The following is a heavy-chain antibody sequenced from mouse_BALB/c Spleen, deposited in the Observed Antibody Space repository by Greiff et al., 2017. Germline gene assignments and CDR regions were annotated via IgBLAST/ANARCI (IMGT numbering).Heavy chain of an antibody. CDR2: IYPGNGDT. J-gene: IGHJ4*01. CDR1: GYTFTSYN. Sequence: QVQLQQPGAELVKPGASVKMSCKASGYTFTSYNMHWVKQTPGQGLEWIGAIYPGNGDTSYNQKFKGKATLTADKSSSTAYMQLSSLTSEDSAVYYCAREGASYYRYERAMDYWGQGTSVTVSS. CDR3: AREGASYYRYERAMDY. V-gene: IGHV1-12*01. D-gene: IGHD2-14*01.